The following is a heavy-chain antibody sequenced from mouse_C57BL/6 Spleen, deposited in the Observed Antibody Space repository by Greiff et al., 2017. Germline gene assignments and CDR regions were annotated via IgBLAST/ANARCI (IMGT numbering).Heavy chain of an antibody. V-gene: IGHV1-82*01. Sequence: QVQLKQSGPELVKPGASVKISCKASGYAFSSSWMNWVKQRPGKGLEWIGRIYPGDGDTNYNGKFKGKATLTADKSSSTAYMQLSSLTSEDSAVYFWARGGYSPDYWYFDVWGTGTTVTVSS. CDR3: ARGGYSPDYWYFDV. D-gene: IGHD2-3*01. CDR2: IYPGDGDT. J-gene: IGHJ1*03. CDR1: GYAFSSSW.